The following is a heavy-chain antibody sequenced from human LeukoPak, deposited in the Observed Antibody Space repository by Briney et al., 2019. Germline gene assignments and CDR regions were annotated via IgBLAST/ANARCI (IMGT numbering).Heavy chain of an antibody. J-gene: IGHJ4*02. CDR2: IAGSDGFT. Sequence: GGSLRLSCPASGFPFSSYAMNWVRQAPGKGLEWVSVIAGSDGFTQYADSVKGRFTISRDNSKNTVYLQMNRLRVEDTALYYCVRSLDYWGQGTLVTVSS. V-gene: IGHV3-23*01. CDR3: VRSLDY. CDR1: GFPFSSYA.